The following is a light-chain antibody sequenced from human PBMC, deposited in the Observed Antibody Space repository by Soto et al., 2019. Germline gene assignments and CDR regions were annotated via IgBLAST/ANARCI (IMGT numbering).Light chain of an antibody. CDR3: SSYAGGNNWV. Sequence: QSALTQPPSAAGSPGQSLTISCTGTSSDVGAHNYVSWYQQNPGKAPKLMLYDVNKRPSGVPDLFSGSKSGNTASLTVSGLQAEDEADYYCSSYAGGNNWVFGGGTKLTVL. CDR1: SSDVGAHNY. CDR2: DVN. J-gene: IGLJ3*02. V-gene: IGLV2-8*01.